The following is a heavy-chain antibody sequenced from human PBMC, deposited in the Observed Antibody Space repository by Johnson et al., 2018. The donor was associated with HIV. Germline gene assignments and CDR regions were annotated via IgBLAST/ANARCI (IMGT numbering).Heavy chain of an antibody. CDR2: IKSKTAGETT. D-gene: IGHD3-10*01. CDR3: TTGISWYGAITFDI. V-gene: IGHV3-15*01. CDR1: RFTFNNAW. Sequence: VQLVESGGGLVKPGGSLRLSCAASRFTFNNAWMSWVRQAPGKGLEWVGRIKSKTAGETTDYAAPVEGRFTISRDDSKNTLYLQMNSLKTEDTAVYYCTTGISWYGAITFDIWGQGTMVTVSS. J-gene: IGHJ3*02.